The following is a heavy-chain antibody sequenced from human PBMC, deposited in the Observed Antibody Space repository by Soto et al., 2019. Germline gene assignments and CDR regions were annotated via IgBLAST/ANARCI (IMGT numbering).Heavy chain of an antibody. D-gene: IGHD6-19*01. Sequence: EVQLVESGGDLVKPGGSLRISCAASGFTFMNYNMNWVRQAPGKGLEWISTISVTSSNIYYADSVKGRFTISRDNAKKSLYLQMDSLRVVDTAVYYCARGYNVFTSVWYGYWGQGTLVTVSS. CDR2: ISVTSSNI. CDR1: GFTFMNYN. CDR3: ARGYNVFTSVWYGY. V-gene: IGHV3-21*02. J-gene: IGHJ4*02.